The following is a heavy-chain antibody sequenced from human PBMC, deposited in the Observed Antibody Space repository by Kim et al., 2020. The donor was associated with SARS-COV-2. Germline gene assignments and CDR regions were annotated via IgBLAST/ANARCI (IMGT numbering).Heavy chain of an antibody. D-gene: IGHD1-26*01. CDR2: ISSSSSYI. V-gene: IGHV3-21*01. J-gene: IGHJ4*02. CDR3: ASSLSVVGASSY. Sequence: GGSLRLSCAASGFTFSSYSMNWVRQAPGKGLEWVSSISSSSSYIYYADSVKGRFTISRDNAKNSLYLQMNSLRAEDTAVYYCASSLSVVGASSYWGQGTLVTVSS. CDR1: GFTFSSYS.